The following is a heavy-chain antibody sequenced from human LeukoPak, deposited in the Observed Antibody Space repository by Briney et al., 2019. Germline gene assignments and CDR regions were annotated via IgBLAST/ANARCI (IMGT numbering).Heavy chain of an antibody. CDR2: ISSSSIYI. Sequence: KPGGSLRLSCTASGFTFSSFSMNWVRQAPGKGLEWVSSISSSSIYIYYADSVKGRFTISRDNTKNSLYLQMNSLRAEDTALYYCARGGENSGFDYWGQGTLVIVSS. CDR1: GFTFSSFS. D-gene: IGHD6-19*01. V-gene: IGHV3-21*01. CDR3: ARGGENSGFDY. J-gene: IGHJ4*02.